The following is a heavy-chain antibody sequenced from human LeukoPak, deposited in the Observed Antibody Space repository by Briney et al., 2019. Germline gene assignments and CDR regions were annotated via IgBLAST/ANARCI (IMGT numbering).Heavy chain of an antibody. V-gene: IGHV3-74*01. CDR2: INHDGSST. CDR3: ARDPYSGSYGDYYYYYMDV. D-gene: IGHD1-26*01. Sequence: GGSLRLSCATSGFTFTTFWMHWVRQAPGKGLVWVSRINHDGSSTNYADSVKGRFTISRDNAKSSLYLQMNSLRAEDTAVYYCARDPYSGSYGDYYYYYMDVWGKGTTVTISS. J-gene: IGHJ6*03. CDR1: GFTFTTFW.